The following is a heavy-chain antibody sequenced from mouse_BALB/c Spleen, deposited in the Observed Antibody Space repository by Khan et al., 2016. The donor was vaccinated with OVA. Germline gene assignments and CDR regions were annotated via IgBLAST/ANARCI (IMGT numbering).Heavy chain of an antibody. CDR1: GFSLTNYG. D-gene: IGHD2-1*01. CDR3: AKQNYGTLYAMDY. J-gene: IGHJ4*01. V-gene: IGHV2-3*01. Sequence: QVQLKESGPGLVAPSQSLSITCTVSGFSLTNYGVNWVRQPPGKGLEWLGVIWGDGTTNYHSALISRLSISTDNSKSQVFLKLNILQTADTATYHCAKQNYGTLYAMDYWGQGTSVTVSS. CDR2: IWGDGTT.